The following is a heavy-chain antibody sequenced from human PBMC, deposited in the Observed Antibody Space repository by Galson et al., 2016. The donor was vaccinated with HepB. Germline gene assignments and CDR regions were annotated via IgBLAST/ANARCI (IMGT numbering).Heavy chain of an antibody. CDR1: GFTFSSYA. J-gene: IGHJ1*01. Sequence: SLRLSCAASGFTFSSYAMHWVRQVPGKGRQWVALLAYDGSNKFADSVKGRFTISRDNAKNSLYLQMNSLRVEDTAIYYCMREEGGWGQGTLVTVSP. V-gene: IGHV3-30*04. CDR3: MREEGG. CDR2: LAYDGSNK.